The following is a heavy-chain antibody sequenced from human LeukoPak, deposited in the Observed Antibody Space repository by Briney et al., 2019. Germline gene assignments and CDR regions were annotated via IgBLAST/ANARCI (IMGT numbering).Heavy chain of an antibody. Sequence: PSETLSLTCTVSGGSSSSSYWSWIRQPPGKGLEWIGEINHSGSTNYNPSLKSRVTISVDTSKNQFSLKLSSVTAADTAVYYCARVFRAYYYYYYYMDVWGKGTTVTISS. D-gene: IGHD3-10*01. J-gene: IGHJ6*03. CDR3: ARVFRAYYYYYYYMDV. CDR1: GGSSSSSY. CDR2: INHSGST. V-gene: IGHV4-34*01.